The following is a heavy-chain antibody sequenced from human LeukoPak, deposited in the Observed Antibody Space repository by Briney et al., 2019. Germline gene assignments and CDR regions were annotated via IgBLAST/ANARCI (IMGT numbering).Heavy chain of an antibody. CDR3: AREGIVGGIPFDL. CDR1: GYTFSSNL. Sequence: ASVKVSCKASGYTFSSNLIHWVRQAPGQGLECMGIINPSGGSTTYAQKFQGRVTMTRDTSTSTVYMELSSLRSEDTAVYYCAREGIVGGIPFDLWGQGTLVTVSS. CDR2: INPSGGST. V-gene: IGHV1-46*01. J-gene: IGHJ4*02. D-gene: IGHD1-26*01.